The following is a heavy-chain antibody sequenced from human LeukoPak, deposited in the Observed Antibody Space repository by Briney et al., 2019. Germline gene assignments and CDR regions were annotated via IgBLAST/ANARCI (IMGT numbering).Heavy chain of an antibody. V-gene: IGHV3-74*01. Sequence: GGSLRLSCAASGFTFSSYWMHWVRQAPGKGLVWVSRVNNDGSTTNYADSVKGRFTISRDNTKNTLYPQMNSLRAEDTAVYFCLAAAGTISWGQGTLVTVSS. CDR3: LAAAGTIS. CDR2: VNNDGSTT. D-gene: IGHD6-13*01. J-gene: IGHJ4*02. CDR1: GFTFSSYW.